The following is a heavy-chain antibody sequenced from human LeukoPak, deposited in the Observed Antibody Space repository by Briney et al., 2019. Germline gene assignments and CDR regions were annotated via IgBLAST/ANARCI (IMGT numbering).Heavy chain of an antibody. CDR2: INPNSGGT. D-gene: IGHD1-26*01. V-gene: IGHV1-2*02. J-gene: IGHJ4*02. Sequence: ASVKVSCKASGYTFTGYYMHWVRQAPGQGLEWMGWINPNSGGTNYAQKFQGRVTMTRDTSISTAYMELSRLRSDDTAVYYCARGPLVGATGPFDYWGQGTLVTVSS. CDR1: GYTFTGYY. CDR3: ARGPLVGATGPFDY.